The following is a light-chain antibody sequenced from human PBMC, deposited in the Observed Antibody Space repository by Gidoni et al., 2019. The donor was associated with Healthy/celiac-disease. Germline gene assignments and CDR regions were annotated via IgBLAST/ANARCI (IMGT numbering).Light chain of an antibody. CDR1: SSDVGGYNY. V-gene: IGLV2-11*01. Sequence: SGSPGQSVTISCTGTSSDVGGYNYVSWYQQHPGKAPKLMIYDVSKRPSGVPDRFSGSKSGNTASLTISGLQAEDEADYYCCSYAGSYTFVVFGGGTKLTVL. CDR3: CSYAGSYTFVV. J-gene: IGLJ2*01. CDR2: DVS.